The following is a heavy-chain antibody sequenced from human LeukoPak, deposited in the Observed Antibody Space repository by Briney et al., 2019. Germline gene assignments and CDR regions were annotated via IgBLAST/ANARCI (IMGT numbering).Heavy chain of an antibody. CDR1: GGTFNSYA. CDR2: IIPIFGTA. V-gene: IGHV1-69*05. Sequence: ASVKVSCKASGGTFNSYAISWVRQAPGQGLEWMGGIIPIFGTANYAQKFQGRVTITTDESTSTAYMELSSLRSEDTAVYYCARTDGDYYYMDVWGKGTTVTVSS. D-gene: IGHD5-24*01. J-gene: IGHJ6*03. CDR3: ARTDGDYYYMDV.